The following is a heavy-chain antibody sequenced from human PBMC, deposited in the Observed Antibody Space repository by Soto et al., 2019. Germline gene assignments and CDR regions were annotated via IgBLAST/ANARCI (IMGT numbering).Heavy chain of an antibody. CDR3: ARVAEITSTGRGGIDY. CDR1: GGSISSGGYY. D-gene: IGHD2-8*02. CDR2: IYYSGST. V-gene: IGHV4-31*03. Sequence: SETLSLTCTVSGGSISSGGYYWSWIRQHPGKGLEWIGYIYYSGSTYYNPSLKSRVTISVDTSKNQFSLKLSSVTAADTAVYYCARVAEITSTGRGGIDYWGQGTLVTVSS. J-gene: IGHJ4*02.